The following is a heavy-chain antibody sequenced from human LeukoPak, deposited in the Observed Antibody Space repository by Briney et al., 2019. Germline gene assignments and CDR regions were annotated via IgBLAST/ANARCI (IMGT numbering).Heavy chain of an antibody. J-gene: IGHJ5*02. CDR1: GYTFTSYD. CDR2: MNPNSGNT. V-gene: IGHV1-8*01. CDR3: AVDKGYCSSISCYGRRDSDP. Sequence: ASVKVSCKASGYTFTSYDINWVRQATGQGLEWMGWMNPNSGNTGYAQKFQGRVTMTRNTSISTAYMELSSLRSEDTAVYYCAVDKGYCSSISCYGRRDSDPWGQGTLVTVSS. D-gene: IGHD2-2*01.